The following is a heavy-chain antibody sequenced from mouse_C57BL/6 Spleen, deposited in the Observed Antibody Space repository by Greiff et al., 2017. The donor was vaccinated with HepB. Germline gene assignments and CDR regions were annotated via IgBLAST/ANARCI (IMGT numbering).Heavy chain of an antibody. CDR3: ARKRGYSNYWYFDV. V-gene: IGHV1-42*01. Sequence: VQLQQSGPELVKPGASVKISCKASGYSFTGYYMNWVKQSPEKSLEWIGEINPSTGGTTYNQKFKAKATLTVDKSSSTAYMQLKSLTSEDSAVDYCARKRGYSNYWYFDVWGTGTTVTVSS. CDR1: GYSFTGYY. CDR2: INPSTGGT. D-gene: IGHD2-5*01. J-gene: IGHJ1*03.